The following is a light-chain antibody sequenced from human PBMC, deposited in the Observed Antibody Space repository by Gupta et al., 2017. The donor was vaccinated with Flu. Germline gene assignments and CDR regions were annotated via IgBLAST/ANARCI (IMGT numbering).Light chain of an antibody. CDR1: ASPKEY. CDR3: FSTDSSDNYRM. V-gene: IGLV3-10*01. J-gene: IGLJ3*02. Sequence: GQTARITGSGDASPKEYSYWYQQKSGPAPLLVIYEDSKRPSGIPERFSGSNSGTTATLTISGAQVEDEADYYCFSTDSSDNYRMFGGGTKLTVL. CDR2: EDS.